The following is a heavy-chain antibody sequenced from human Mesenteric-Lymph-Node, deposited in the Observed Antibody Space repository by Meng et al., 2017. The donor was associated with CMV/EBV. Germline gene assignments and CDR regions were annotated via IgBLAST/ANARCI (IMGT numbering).Heavy chain of an antibody. V-gene: IGHV1-2*02. Sequence: ASVKVSCKASGYTFTGYYMHWVRQAPGQGLEWMGWINPNSGGTNYAQKFQGRVTITTDESTSTAYMELSSLRSEDTAVYYCARVGFSVYAPHGYYYYYGMDVWGQGTTVTVSS. CDR3: ARVGFSVYAPHGYYYYYGMDV. D-gene: IGHD2-8*01. J-gene: IGHJ6*02. CDR1: GYTFTGYY. CDR2: INPNSGGT.